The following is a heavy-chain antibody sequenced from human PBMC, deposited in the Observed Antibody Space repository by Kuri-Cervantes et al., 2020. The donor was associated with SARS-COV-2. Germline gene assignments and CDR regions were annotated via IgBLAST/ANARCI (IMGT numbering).Heavy chain of an antibody. V-gene: IGHV4-39*01. J-gene: IGHJ3*02. CDR3: ARSTVVVRAFDI. Sequence: SETLSLTCTVSGGSISSSSYYWSWIRQPPGKGLEWIGNVYYSGNTYSNPSLKSRVSISVDTSKNQFSLKLSSVTAADTAVYYCARSTVVVRAFDIWGQGTMVTVSS. D-gene: IGHD2-21*01. CDR2: VYYSGNT. CDR1: GGSISSSSYY.